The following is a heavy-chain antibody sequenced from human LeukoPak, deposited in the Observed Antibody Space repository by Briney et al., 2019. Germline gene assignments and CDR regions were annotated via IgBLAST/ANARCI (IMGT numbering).Heavy chain of an antibody. CDR1: GFTFSSYS. Sequence: GGSLRLSCAASGFTFSSYSMSWVRQAPGKGLEWVSSISSSSTHIYYADSVRGRFTISRDNAENSLYLQMNSLRAEDTAVYYCASIYMGAKTYYFGAGSYYNDDSWGQGTQVTVSS. D-gene: IGHD3-10*01. J-gene: IGHJ4*02. CDR2: ISSSSTHI. CDR3: ASIYMGAKTYYFGAGSYYNDDS. V-gene: IGHV3-21*01.